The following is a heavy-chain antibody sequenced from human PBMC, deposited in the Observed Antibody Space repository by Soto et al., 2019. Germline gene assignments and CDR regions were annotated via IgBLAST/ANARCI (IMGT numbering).Heavy chain of an antibody. Sequence: ASVKVSCKASGYTFTNYGITWVRQAPGQGLEWMGWISAYNGNTHYTQRLQGRVTMTTDTSTSTAYMELRGLRSDDTAVYYCARVATRITMVRGGDYYYYYMDVWGKGTTVTVSS. CDR1: GYTFTNYG. CDR3: ARVATRITMVRGGDYYYYYMDV. D-gene: IGHD3-10*01. J-gene: IGHJ6*03. CDR2: ISAYNGNT. V-gene: IGHV1-18*01.